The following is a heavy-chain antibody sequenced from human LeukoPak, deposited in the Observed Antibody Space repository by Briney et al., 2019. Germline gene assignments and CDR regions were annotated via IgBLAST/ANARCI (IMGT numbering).Heavy chain of an antibody. CDR3: ARDGDRDYDFWSGYYHYFDY. Sequence: GGSLRLSCAASGFTFSSYAMHWVRQAPGKGLEWVAVISYDGSNKYYADSVKGRFTISRDNSKNTLYLQMNSLRAEDTAVYYCARDGDRDYDFWSGYYHYFDYWGQGTPVTVSS. J-gene: IGHJ4*02. V-gene: IGHV3-30*01. CDR2: ISYDGSNK. CDR1: GFTFSSYA. D-gene: IGHD3-3*01.